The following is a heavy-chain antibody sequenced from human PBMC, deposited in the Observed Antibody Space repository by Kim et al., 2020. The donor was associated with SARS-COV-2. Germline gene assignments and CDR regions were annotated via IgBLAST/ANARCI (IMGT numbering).Heavy chain of an antibody. Sequence: KFQGRVTMTEDTSTDTAYMELSSLRSEDTAVYYCATVGLGELSRYGMDVWGQGTTVTVSS. D-gene: IGHD3-16*02. J-gene: IGHJ6*02. V-gene: IGHV1-24*01. CDR3: ATVGLGELSRYGMDV.